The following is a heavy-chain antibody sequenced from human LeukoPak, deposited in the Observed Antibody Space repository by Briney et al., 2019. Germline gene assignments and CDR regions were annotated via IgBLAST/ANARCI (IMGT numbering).Heavy chain of an antibody. V-gene: IGHV1-2*02. CDR3: AREDDILTGCFDY. D-gene: IGHD3-9*01. J-gene: IGHJ4*02. CDR2: INTNSGGT. CDR1: VYTFTGYY. Sequence: GSVRVSCKASVYTFTGYYMHGGRQTPGQGLAWVGWINTNSGGTNYAQKFQGRVTMTRDTSISTAYMELSRLRSDDTAVYYCAREDDILTGCFDYWGQGTLVTVSS.